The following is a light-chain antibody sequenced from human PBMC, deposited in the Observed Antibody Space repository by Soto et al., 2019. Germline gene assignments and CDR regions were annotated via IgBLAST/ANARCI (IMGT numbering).Light chain of an antibody. Sequence: EIVMTQSPATLSVSPGERATLSCRASQSVSSNLAWYQQKPGQAPRLLIYGASTRATGIPARFSGSGSGTGFTLTIRRLQSEDFSVYYCQQDDNWPYTFGQGTKLEIK. CDR2: GAS. J-gene: IGKJ2*01. CDR3: QQDDNWPYT. CDR1: QSVSSN. V-gene: IGKV3-15*01.